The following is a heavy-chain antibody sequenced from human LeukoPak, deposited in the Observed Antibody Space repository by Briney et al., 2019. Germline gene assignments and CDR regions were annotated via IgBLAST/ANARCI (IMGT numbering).Heavy chain of an antibody. Sequence: ASVKVSCKASGYTFTSYDINWVRQATGQGLEWMGWMNPNSGNTGYAQKFQGRVTMTRNTSISTAYMELSSLRSEDTAVYYCARVCSSTSCYRVYGMDVWGQGTTVTVSS. CDR1: GYTFTSYD. J-gene: IGHJ6*02. CDR2: MNPNSGNT. D-gene: IGHD2-2*02. V-gene: IGHV1-8*02. CDR3: ARVCSSTSCYRVYGMDV.